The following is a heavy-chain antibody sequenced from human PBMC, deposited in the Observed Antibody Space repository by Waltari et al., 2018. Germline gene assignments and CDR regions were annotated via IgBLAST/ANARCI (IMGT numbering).Heavy chain of an antibody. CDR2: ISAYNGNT. J-gene: IGHJ6*02. Sequence: QVQLVQSGAEVKKPGASVKVSCKASGYTFTSYGISWVRQAPGQGLEWMGWISAYNGNTNYAQKRQGRVTMTTDTPTSTAYMELRSLRSDDTAVYYCARGGDCGGDCYSDYYYGMDVWGQGTTVTVSS. V-gene: IGHV1-18*01. CDR1: GYTFTSYG. CDR3: ARGGDCGGDCYSDYYYGMDV. D-gene: IGHD2-21*02.